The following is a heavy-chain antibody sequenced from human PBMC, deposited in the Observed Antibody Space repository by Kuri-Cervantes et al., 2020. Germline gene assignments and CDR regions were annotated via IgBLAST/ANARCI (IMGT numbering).Heavy chain of an antibody. CDR1: GFSLSTSGMC. Sequence: SGPTLVKPTQTLTLTCTFSGFSLSTSGMCVSWIRQPPGKALEWLALIDWDDDKYYSTSLKTRLTISKDTSKNQVVLTMTNMDPVDTATYYCAQSIGGTDNGEDWFDPWGQGTLVTVSS. CDR2: IDWDDDK. D-gene: IGHD4-17*01. J-gene: IGHJ5*02. V-gene: IGHV2-70*12. CDR3: AQSIGGTDNGEDWFDP.